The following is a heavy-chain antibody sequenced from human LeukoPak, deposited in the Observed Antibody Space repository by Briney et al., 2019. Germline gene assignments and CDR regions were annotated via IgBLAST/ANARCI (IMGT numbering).Heavy chain of an antibody. V-gene: IGHV4-34*01. CDR2: INHSGST. CDR1: GGSFSGYY. D-gene: IGHD6-19*01. Sequence: SETLSLTCAVYGGSFSGYYWSWIRQPPGEGLEWIGEINHSGSTNYNPSLKSRVTISVDTSKNQFSLKLSSVTAADTAVYYCASLTSSGWGYYYFDYWGQGTLVTVSS. J-gene: IGHJ4*02. CDR3: ASLTSSGWGYYYFDY.